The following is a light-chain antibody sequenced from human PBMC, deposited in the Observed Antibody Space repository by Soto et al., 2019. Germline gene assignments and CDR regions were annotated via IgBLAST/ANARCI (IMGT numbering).Light chain of an antibody. CDR2: DVS. CDR1: QSISTF. J-gene: IGKJ2*01. V-gene: IGKV1D-13*01. Sequence: IQITQSPSSLSGSVGDRVTITCRASQSISTFLNWYHQKPAKAPKLLISDVSTLERGVPSRFSGSGSATEFTLTISGLQPDDFATYYCQQYKDYVYTFGQGTKVDI. CDR3: QQYKDYVYT.